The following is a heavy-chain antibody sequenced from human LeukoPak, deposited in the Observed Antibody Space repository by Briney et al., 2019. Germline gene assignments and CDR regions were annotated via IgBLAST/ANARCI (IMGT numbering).Heavy chain of an antibody. V-gene: IGHV5-51*01. D-gene: IGHD5-12*01. J-gene: IGHJ4*02. CDR3: ARLPGYSHIWYLDY. CDR1: GYSFTTYW. CDR2: IYPDDSDT. Sequence: GESLKISCKGSGYSFTTYWIGWVRQMPGKGLEWMGIIYPDDSDTRYSPSFQGQVTISADKSISTAYLQWSGLKASDTAMYYCARLPGYSHIWYLDYWGQGTLVTVSS.